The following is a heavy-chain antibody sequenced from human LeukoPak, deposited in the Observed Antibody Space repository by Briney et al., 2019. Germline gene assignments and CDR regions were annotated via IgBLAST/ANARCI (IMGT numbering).Heavy chain of an antibody. V-gene: IGHV3-23*01. CDR3: AKATVTHFLDY. CDR2: SASGGST. J-gene: IGHJ4*02. CDR1: GFTVSTYA. D-gene: IGHD4-17*01. Sequence: HTGGSLRLSWSASGFTVSTYAMNWGRQAPGKGLEWVSTSASGGSTYYADSVKGRFTISRDNSKNTLYLQMNSLRAEDTAVYYCAKATVTHFLDYWGQGTLVTVSS.